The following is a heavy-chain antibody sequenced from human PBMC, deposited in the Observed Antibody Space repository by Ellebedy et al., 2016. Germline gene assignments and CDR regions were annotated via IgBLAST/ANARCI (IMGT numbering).Heavy chain of an antibody. Sequence: SETLSLXXAVYGGSFSGYYWSWIRQPPGKGLEWIGEINHSGSTNYNPSLKSRVTISVDTSKNQFSLKLSSVTAADTAVYYCARSQYSISHYMDVWGKGTTVTVSS. V-gene: IGHV4-34*01. CDR3: ARSQYSISHYMDV. D-gene: IGHD6-6*01. CDR1: GGSFSGYY. CDR2: INHSGST. J-gene: IGHJ6*03.